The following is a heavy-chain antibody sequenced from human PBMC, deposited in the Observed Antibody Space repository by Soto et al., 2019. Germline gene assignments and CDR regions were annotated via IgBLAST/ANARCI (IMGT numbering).Heavy chain of an antibody. Sequence: GGSLRLSCAASGFTFSSYSMNWVRQAPGKGLEWVSSISSSSSYIYYADSVKGRFTISRDNAKNSLYLQMNSLRAEDTAVYYCARESLFDDRALDYWGQGTLVTVSS. CDR2: ISSSSSYI. J-gene: IGHJ4*02. CDR3: ARESLFDDRALDY. CDR1: GFTFSSYS. D-gene: IGHD3-3*02. V-gene: IGHV3-21*01.